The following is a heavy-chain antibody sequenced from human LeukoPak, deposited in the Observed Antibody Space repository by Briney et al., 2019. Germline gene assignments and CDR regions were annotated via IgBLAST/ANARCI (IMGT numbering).Heavy chain of an antibody. V-gene: IGHV1-69*13. Sequence: SVKVSCKASGGTFSSYAISWVRQAPGQGLEWMGGIIPIFGTANYAQKFPGRVTITADESTSTAYMELSSLRSEDTAVYYCAIPNYDILTGPDLYYFDYWGQGTLVTVSS. D-gene: IGHD3-9*01. CDR3: AIPNYDILTGPDLYYFDY. CDR2: IIPIFGTA. CDR1: GGTFSSYA. J-gene: IGHJ4*02.